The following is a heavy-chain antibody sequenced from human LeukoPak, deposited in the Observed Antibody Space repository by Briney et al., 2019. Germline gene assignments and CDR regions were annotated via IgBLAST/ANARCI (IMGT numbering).Heavy chain of an antibody. CDR2: IYPGDSDT. D-gene: IGHD6-6*01. V-gene: IGHV5-51*01. CDR1: GYSFTSYW. CDR3: ARMGRLAYSSSTARVGNWFDP. J-gene: IGHJ5*02. Sequence: GESLKISCQGSGYSFTSYWIGWVRQLPGKGLEWMGIIYPGDSDTRYSPSFQGQVTISADKSISTAYLQWSSLKASDAAMYYCARMGRLAYSSSTARVGNWFDPWGQGTLVTVSS.